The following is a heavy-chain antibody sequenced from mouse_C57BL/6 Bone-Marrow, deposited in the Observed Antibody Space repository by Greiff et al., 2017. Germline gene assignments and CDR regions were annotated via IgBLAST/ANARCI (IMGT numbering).Heavy chain of an antibody. Sequence: EVQLQQSGPELVKPGASVKISCTASGYTFTDYYMNWVKQRPGQSLEWIGDINPNNGGTSYTPKFKGKATLTVDTSSSTAYMELRSLTSEDSAVYYCARGGSVMDYWGQGTSVTVSS. CDR3: ARGGSVMDY. CDR1: GYTFTDYY. V-gene: IGHV1-26*01. D-gene: IGHD1-1*02. CDR2: INPNNGGT. J-gene: IGHJ4*01.